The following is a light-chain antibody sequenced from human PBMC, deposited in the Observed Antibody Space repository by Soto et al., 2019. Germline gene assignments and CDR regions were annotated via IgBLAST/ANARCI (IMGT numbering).Light chain of an antibody. CDR3: QQYNSFRA. Sequence: DIQMTQSPSTLSASVGYRVTITSRASQSIDTWLAWHQQKPGKAPKLLISKASSLESGVPSRFSGSGSGTEFTLTISSLQPDDFATYYCQQYNSFRAFGQGTKVDI. CDR1: QSIDTW. CDR2: KAS. J-gene: IGKJ1*01. V-gene: IGKV1-5*03.